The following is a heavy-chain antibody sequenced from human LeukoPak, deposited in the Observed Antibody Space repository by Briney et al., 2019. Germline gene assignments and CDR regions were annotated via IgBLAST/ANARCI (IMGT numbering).Heavy chain of an antibody. CDR2: ISAYNGNT. Sequence: ASVKVSCKASGGTFSSYAISWVRQAPGQGLEWMGWISAYNGNTNYAQKLQGRVTMTTDTSTSTAYMELRSLRSDDTAVYYCARIGPWSGYDLTDPFDYWGQGTLVTVSS. D-gene: IGHD5-12*01. CDR1: GGTFSSYA. V-gene: IGHV1-18*01. CDR3: ARIGPWSGYDLTDPFDY. J-gene: IGHJ4*02.